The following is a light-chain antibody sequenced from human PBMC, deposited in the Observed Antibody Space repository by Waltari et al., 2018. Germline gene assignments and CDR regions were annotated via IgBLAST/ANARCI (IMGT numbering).Light chain of an antibody. Sequence: AIHLTQSPSSLSASVGDRITITCRASQGISSALAWYQQKPGESPKFLIYDASSLQSGVPSRFSGSASGTDFTLTISRLEPEDFAVYFCQQYSSSPITFGQGTRLEIK. CDR3: QQYSSSPIT. CDR1: QGISSA. CDR2: DAS. V-gene: IGKV1-13*02. J-gene: IGKJ5*01.